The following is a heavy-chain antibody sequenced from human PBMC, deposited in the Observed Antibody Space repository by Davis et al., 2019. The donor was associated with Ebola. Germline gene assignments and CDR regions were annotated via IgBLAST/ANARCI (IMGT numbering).Heavy chain of an antibody. Sequence: PGGSLRLSCAASGFTFSRYAMSWVRQAPGKGLEWVSAISGSGGSTYYAESVKGRFTISRDNSKNTVYLQMNSLRAEDTAVYYCAREQWLVHYFDYWGQGTLVTVSS. D-gene: IGHD6-19*01. CDR3: AREQWLVHYFDY. J-gene: IGHJ4*02. CDR2: ISGSGGST. V-gene: IGHV3-23*01. CDR1: GFTFSRYA.